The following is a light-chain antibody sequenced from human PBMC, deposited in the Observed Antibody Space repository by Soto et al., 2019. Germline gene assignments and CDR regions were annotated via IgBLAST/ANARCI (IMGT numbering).Light chain of an antibody. J-gene: IGLJ2*01. Sequence: QSVLTQPPSASGTPGQRVTISCSGSSSNIGSNTVNWYQQLPGTAPKLLIYSNNQRPSGVPDRFSGSKSGTSASLAISGLQSADEADYYCAAWDDSLNGDVVFGGGTKVTVL. CDR2: SNN. CDR3: AAWDDSLNGDVV. V-gene: IGLV1-44*01. CDR1: SSNIGSNT.